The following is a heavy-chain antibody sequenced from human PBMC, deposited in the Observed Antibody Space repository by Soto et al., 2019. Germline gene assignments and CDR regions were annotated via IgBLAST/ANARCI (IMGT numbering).Heavy chain of an antibody. J-gene: IGHJ4*02. CDR2: IYYSGST. CDR3: ARTPGIAAAGIDY. D-gene: IGHD6-13*01. V-gene: IGHV4-59*01. Sequence: SETLSLTCTVSGGSISSYYWSWIRQPPGKGLEWIGYIYYSGSTNYNPSLKSRVTISVDTSMNQFSLKLSSVTAADTAVYYCARTPGIAAAGIDYWGQGTLVTVSS. CDR1: GGSISSYY.